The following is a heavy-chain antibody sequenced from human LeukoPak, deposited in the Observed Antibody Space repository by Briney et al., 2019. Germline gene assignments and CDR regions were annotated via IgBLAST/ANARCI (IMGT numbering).Heavy chain of an antibody. CDR3: ARSSYYDILTGYSYYFDY. D-gene: IGHD3-9*01. V-gene: IGHV3-11*01. J-gene: IGHJ4*02. CDR2: TSSSGSTI. CDR1: GFTFSDYY. Sequence: GGSLRLSCAASGFTFSDYYMSWIRQAPGKGLEWVSYTSSSGSTIYYADSVKGRFTISRDNAKNPLYLQMNSLRAEDTAVYYCARSSYYDILTGYSYYFDYWGQGTLVTVSS.